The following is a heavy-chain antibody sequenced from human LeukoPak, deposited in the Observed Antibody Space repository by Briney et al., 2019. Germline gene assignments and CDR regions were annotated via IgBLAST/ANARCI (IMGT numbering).Heavy chain of an antibody. J-gene: IGHJ4*02. Sequence: SETLSLTCAVSGGSISSNSYYWGWIRQPPGKGLEWIGSIYYSGSTYYNPSLKSRVTISVDTSKNQFSLKLSSVTAADTAVYYCARDQGDSSSPFDYWGQGTLVTVSS. CDR3: ARDQGDSSSPFDY. D-gene: IGHD6-13*01. CDR2: IYYSGST. CDR1: GGSISSNSYY. V-gene: IGHV4-39*07.